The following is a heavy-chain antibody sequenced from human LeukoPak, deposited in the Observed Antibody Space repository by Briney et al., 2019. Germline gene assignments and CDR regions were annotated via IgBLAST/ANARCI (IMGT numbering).Heavy chain of an antibody. CDR3: ARDPAPATGAFDI. CDR1: GFTISSNY. D-gene: IGHD1-1*01. J-gene: IGHJ3*02. Sequence: GGSLRLSCAASGFTISSNYMDWVRQAPGKGLEWVSVIFNSGDTYYADSVKGRFTISRDTSKNTLYLQMNSLRVDDTAVYYCARDPAPATGAFDIWGQGTMVIIS. CDR2: IFNSGDT. V-gene: IGHV3-53*01.